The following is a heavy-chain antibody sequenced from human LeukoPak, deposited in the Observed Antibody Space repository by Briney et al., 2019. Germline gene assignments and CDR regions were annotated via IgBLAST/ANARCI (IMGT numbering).Heavy chain of an antibody. J-gene: IGHJ4*02. D-gene: IGHD1-26*01. CDR1: GYSFTTHW. CDR3: ARRELGAPFDF. V-gene: IGHV5-51*01. Sequence: GESLKISCKGSGYSFTTHWIGWVRQMPGRGLEWMGVIYPGDSETKYSPSFQGRVTISADRSISTAYLQWRSLGASDTAMYYCARRELGAPFDFWGQGTQVTVSS. CDR2: IYPGDSET.